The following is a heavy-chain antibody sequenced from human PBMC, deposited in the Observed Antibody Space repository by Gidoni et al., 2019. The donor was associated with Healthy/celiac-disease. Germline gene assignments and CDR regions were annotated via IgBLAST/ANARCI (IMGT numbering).Heavy chain of an antibody. Sequence: DVQLAESGGGLVHPRRSRRLSCAAAGLTFDESAMHWVRQGPGKGLEWVSVSSWNSGSIGYSDSVKVRFTISRDNAKNSLYLQMNSLRAEDTALYYCAKDSSGYYATSSYGSDVWGQVTTVTVSS. CDR2: SSWNSGSI. J-gene: IGHJ6*02. V-gene: IGHV3-9*01. D-gene: IGHD3-22*01. CDR1: GLTFDESA. CDR3: AKDSSGYYATSSYGSDV.